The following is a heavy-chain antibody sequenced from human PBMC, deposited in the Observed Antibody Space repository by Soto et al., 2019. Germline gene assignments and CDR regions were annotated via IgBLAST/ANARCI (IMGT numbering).Heavy chain of an antibody. CDR2: IKGDASEK. D-gene: IGHD3-10*01. CDR1: GFSLGIYC. CDR3: ARDSGYGSESSVHHYLDY. J-gene: IGHJ4*01. Sequence: PXQVLSLSGAASGFSLGIYCMSGVRQAPGKGLEWVATIKGDASEKKYVGSVKGRFTTSRDNAKTSLFLQMDSLRAEDTAVYYCARDSGYGSESSVHHYLDYWGHGTLVPVSS. V-gene: IGHV3-7*01.